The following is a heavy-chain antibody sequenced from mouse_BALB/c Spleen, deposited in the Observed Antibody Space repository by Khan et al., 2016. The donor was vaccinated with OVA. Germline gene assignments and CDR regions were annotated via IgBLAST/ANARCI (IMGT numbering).Heavy chain of an antibody. CDR1: DFNIKDYY. Sequence: VQLQQSGAELVRSGASVKLSCTASDFNIKDYYVHWVKQRPEQGLEWIGWIDPENGDTEYAPKFQGKATMTADTSSNTAYLQLSSLTSEDTAVYDGNERGGYAMDYWGQGTSVTVSS. CDR2: IDPENGDT. J-gene: IGHJ4*01. CDR3: NERGGYAMDY. V-gene: IGHV14-4*02.